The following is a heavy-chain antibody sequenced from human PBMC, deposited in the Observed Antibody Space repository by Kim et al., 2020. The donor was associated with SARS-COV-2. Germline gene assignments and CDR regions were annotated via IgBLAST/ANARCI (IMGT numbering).Heavy chain of an antibody. Sequence: TKYSRKFQGRVTITRDTSASRAYMELSSLRSEDTAVYYCARGGRWHTGDYWGQGTLVTVSS. CDR2: T. J-gene: IGHJ4*02. CDR3: ARGGRWHTGDY. D-gene: IGHD2-15*01. V-gene: IGHV1-3*01.